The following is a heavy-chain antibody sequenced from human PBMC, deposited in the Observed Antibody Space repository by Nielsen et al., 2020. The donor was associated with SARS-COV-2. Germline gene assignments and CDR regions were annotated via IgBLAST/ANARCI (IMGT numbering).Heavy chain of an antibody. CDR1: GGSIDTYY. V-gene: IGHV4-30-4*08. CDR2: SYYSGST. Sequence: SETLSLTCTVSGGSIDTYYWSWIRQPPGKGLEWIGYSYYSGSTYYNPSLKSRVTISIDTSKNQLSLRVKSVTAADTAVYYCASSSSWYGWFDPWGQGTLVTVSS. J-gene: IGHJ5*02. CDR3: ASSSSWYGWFDP. D-gene: IGHD6-13*01.